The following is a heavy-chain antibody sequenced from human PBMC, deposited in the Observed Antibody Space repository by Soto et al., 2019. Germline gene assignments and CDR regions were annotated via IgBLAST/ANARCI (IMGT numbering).Heavy chain of an antibody. V-gene: IGHV2-5*02. Sequence: SGPTLVNPTQTLTLTCTFPGFSLSTSDVGVAWIRQPPGKALEWLALIYWDDDKRYSPSLKSRLTITKDTSKNQVVLTMTNMDPVDTATYYCAHSKYSRSSFDYWGQGTLVTVSS. D-gene: IGHD6-6*01. J-gene: IGHJ4*02. CDR1: GFSLSTSDVG. CDR3: AHSKYSRSSFDY. CDR2: IYWDDDK.